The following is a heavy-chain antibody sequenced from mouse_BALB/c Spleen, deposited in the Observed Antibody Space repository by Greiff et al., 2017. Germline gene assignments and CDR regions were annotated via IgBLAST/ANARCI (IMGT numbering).Heavy chain of an antibody. J-gene: IGHJ3*01. V-gene: IGHV1S81*02. CDR1: GYTFTSYY. CDR3: TRSRDYEGFAY. D-gene: IGHD2-4*01. Sequence: QVQLKQSGAELVKPGASVKLSCKASGYTFTSYYMYWVKQRPGQGLEWIGEINPSNGGTNFNEKFKSKATLTVDKSSSTAYMQLSSLTSEDSAVYYCTRSRDYEGFAYWGQGTLVTVSA. CDR2: INPSNGGT.